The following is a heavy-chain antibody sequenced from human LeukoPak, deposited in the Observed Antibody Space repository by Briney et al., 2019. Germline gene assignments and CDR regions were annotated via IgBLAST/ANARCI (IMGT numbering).Heavy chain of an antibody. CDR1: GFTFDDYA. J-gene: IGHJ4*02. V-gene: IGHV3-9*01. CDR2: ISWNSGSI. Sequence: PGRSLGLSCAASGFTFDDYAMHWVRQAPGKGLEWVSGISWNSGSIGYADSVKGRFTISGDNAKNSLYLQMNSLRAEDTALYYCAKVGGPWLQLQSPIDCWGQGTLVTVSS. CDR3: AKVGGPWLQLQSPIDC. D-gene: IGHD5-24*01.